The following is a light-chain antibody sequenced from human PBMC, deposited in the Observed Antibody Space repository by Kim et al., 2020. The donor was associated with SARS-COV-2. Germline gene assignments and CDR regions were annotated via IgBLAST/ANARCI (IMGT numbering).Light chain of an antibody. V-gene: IGKV1-33*01. Sequence: ASVRDRVTITCRASQDIKNCLHWYQQTPGRAPKLLIYGASNLQAGVPSRFSGSGSGTDFTLTISSLQPEDIATYFCLQCNALPFTFGPGTQLDIK. CDR2: GAS. J-gene: IGKJ3*01. CDR3: LQCNALPFT. CDR1: QDIKNC.